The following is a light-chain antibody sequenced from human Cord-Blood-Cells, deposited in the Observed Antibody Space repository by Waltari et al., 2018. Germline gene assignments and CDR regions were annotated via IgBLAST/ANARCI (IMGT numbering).Light chain of an antibody. CDR1: ASNIWAGWV. J-gene: IGLJ3*02. V-gene: IGLV1-40*01. Sequence: SVLTHPPSGYDAPAHRVTISCTVPASNIWAGWVFHCYHQLPGTAPKLLIYGNSNRPSGVPDRFSGSKSGTSASLAITGLQAEDEADYYCQSYDSSLSGWVFGGGTKLTVL. CDR3: QSYDSSLSGWV. CDR2: GNS.